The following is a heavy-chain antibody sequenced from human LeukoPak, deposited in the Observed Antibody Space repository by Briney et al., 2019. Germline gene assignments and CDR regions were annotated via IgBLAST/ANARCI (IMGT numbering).Heavy chain of an antibody. CDR2: ISYDGSNK. CDR3: ARASYYGSGSYYGEFDY. CDR1: GFTFSSYA. Sequence: PGRSLRLSCAASGFTFSSYAMHWVRQAPGEGLEWVAVISYDGSNKYYADSVKGRFTISRDNSKNTLYLQMNSLRAEDTAVYYCARASYYGSGSYYGEFDYWGQGTLVTVSS. V-gene: IGHV3-30*04. J-gene: IGHJ4*02. D-gene: IGHD3-10*01.